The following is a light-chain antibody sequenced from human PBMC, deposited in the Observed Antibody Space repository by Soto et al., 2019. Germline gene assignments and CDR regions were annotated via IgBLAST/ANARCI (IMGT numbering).Light chain of an antibody. CDR1: QIISTS. V-gene: IGKV1-5*03. CDR2: KAS. J-gene: IGKJ1*01. Sequence: DIKMTQCPYNLSASVGDRVTITCRASQIISTSLAWYQQKPGKAPKVLIYKASSLESGVPSRFRGSGSGTEFTITISSLQPDDFATYYCQHCDSYWTFGQGTKVEIK. CDR3: QHCDSYWT.